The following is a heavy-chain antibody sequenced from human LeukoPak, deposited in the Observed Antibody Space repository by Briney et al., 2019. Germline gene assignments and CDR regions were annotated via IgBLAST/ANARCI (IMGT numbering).Heavy chain of an antibody. Sequence: GGSLRLSCAASGFTFRSYGMHWVRQAPGKGLVWVSRISSDGTSTTYADSVKGRFTISRDNSKNTLYLQMNSLRAEDTAVYYCAKGRDGYNPFDYWGQGTLVTVSS. V-gene: IGHV3-74*01. D-gene: IGHD5-24*01. J-gene: IGHJ4*02. CDR2: ISSDGTST. CDR1: GFTFRSYG. CDR3: AKGRDGYNPFDY.